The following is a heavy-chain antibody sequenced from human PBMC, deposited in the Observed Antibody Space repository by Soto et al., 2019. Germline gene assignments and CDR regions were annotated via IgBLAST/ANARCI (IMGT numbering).Heavy chain of an antibody. Sequence: QVQLVQSGAEVKKPGSSVKVSCKASGGTLLSYTISWVRQAPGQGLEWMGGIIPIFGIANYAQKFEGRVTITADESTGVAYMELSSLRSEDTAVYYCAGWEGETAMENGWAHGTTVTVSS. V-gene: IGHV1-69*01. D-gene: IGHD5-18*01. CDR1: GGTLLSYT. CDR3: AGWEGETAMENG. CDR2: IIPIFGIA. J-gene: IGHJ6*02.